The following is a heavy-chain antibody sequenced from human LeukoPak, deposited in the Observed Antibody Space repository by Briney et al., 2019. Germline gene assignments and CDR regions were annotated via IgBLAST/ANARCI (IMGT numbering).Heavy chain of an antibody. J-gene: IGHJ4*02. V-gene: IGHV3-21*01. CDR1: GFTFSSYS. D-gene: IGHD3-10*01. Sequence: GGSLRLSCAASGFTFSSYSMNWVRQAPGKGLEWVSSISSSSSYIYYADSVKGRFTISRDNAKNSLYLQMNSLRAEDTAVYYCARGGSGSYYIDYWGQGTLVTVSS. CDR2: ISSSSSYI. CDR3: ARGGSGSYYIDY.